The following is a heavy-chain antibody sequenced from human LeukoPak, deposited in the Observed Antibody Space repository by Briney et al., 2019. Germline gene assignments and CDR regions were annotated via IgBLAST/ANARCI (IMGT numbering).Heavy chain of an antibody. J-gene: IGHJ4*02. CDR2: IHRSGSP. CDR3: ARDRTPAGTSDFGY. V-gene: IGHV4-4*02. D-gene: IGHD6-13*01. CDR1: LDSTTSNF. Sequence: SETLSLTCTVSLDSTTSNFWSWVRQPPGKGLEWIGEIHRSGSPNYNPSLQSRVTISIDRSRNQIALELSSVTAADTAVYYCARDRTPAGTSDFGYWGQGTLVTVSS.